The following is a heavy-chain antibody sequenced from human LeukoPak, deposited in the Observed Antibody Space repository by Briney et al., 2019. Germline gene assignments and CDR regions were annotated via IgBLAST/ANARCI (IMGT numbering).Heavy chain of an antibody. CDR2: INHSGST. Sequence: SETLSLTCAVYGGSFSGYYWSWIRQPPGKGLEWIGEINHSGSTDYNPSLKSRVTISVDTSKNQFSLKLSSVTAADTAVYYCARGLGLPYWGQGTLVTVSS. D-gene: IGHD3/OR15-3a*01. CDR3: ARGLGLPY. CDR1: GGSFSGYY. J-gene: IGHJ4*02. V-gene: IGHV4-34*01.